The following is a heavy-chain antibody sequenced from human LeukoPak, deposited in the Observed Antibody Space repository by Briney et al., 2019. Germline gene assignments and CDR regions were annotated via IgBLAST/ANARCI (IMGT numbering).Heavy chain of an antibody. CDR2: IIPIFGTA. D-gene: IGHD2-2*01. J-gene: IGHJ4*02. CDR3: ARAIGGYCSSTSCYGY. CDR1: GGTFSSYA. Sequence: SVKVSCKASGGTFSSYAISWVRQAPGQGLEWMGRIIPIFGTANYTQKFQGRVTITTDESTSTAYMELSSLRSEDTAVYYCARAIGGYCSSTSCYGYWGQGTLVTVSS. V-gene: IGHV1-69*05.